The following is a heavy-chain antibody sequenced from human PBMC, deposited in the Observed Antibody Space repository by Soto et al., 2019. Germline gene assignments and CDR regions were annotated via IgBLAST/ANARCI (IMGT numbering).Heavy chain of an antibody. CDR1: GFTFSSYG. CDR2: VSDAGTYE. CDR3: ANRRVDSDAFDI. D-gene: IGHD2-15*01. Sequence: QVQLVESGGGVVQPGKSLRLSCSASGFTFSSYGMHWVRQAPGKGLEWVAVVSDAGTYEFYADSVKGRFTISRDNSKTRLFLQMNTRRAEDTAVYYCANRRVDSDAFDIWGQGTMVTVSS. J-gene: IGHJ3*02. V-gene: IGHV3-30*13.